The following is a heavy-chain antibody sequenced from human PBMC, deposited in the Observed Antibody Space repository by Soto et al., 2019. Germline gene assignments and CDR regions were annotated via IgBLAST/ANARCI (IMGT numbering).Heavy chain of an antibody. Sequence: GGSLRLSCAASGFTVSSNYMSWVRQAPGKGLEWVSVIYSGGSTYYADSVKGRFTISRDNSKNTLYLQMNSLRAEDTAVYYCGRGYSSGWYGENDYWGQGTLVTVSS. CDR1: GFTVSSNY. CDR3: GRGYSSGWYGENDY. J-gene: IGHJ4*02. CDR2: IYSGGST. D-gene: IGHD6-19*01. V-gene: IGHV3-66*01.